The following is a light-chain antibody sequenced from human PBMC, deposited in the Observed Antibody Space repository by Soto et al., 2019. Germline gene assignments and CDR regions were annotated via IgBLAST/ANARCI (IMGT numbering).Light chain of an antibody. J-gene: IGKJ5*01. CDR2: AAS. Sequence: DIQMTQSPSSLSASVWARVTITCRASQSISSYLNWYQQKPGKAPKLLIYAASSLQSGVPSRFSGSGSGTDFTLTISSLQPEDFATYYCQQSYSTPNFGQGTRLEIK. CDR3: QQSYSTPN. CDR1: QSISSY. V-gene: IGKV1-39*01.